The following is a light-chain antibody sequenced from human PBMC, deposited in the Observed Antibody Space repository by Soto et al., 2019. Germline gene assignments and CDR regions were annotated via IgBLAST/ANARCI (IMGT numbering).Light chain of an antibody. CDR2: KAS. Sequence: DIQMTQSPSTLSASVGDRVTITCRASQSISSWLAWYQQKPGKAPKLLIYKASSLESGVPSRFSGSGSGTEFTLTISSLQPDDFSTYYCQQYNSFSLTFGGGTKVEIK. CDR3: QQYNSFSLT. V-gene: IGKV1-5*03. CDR1: QSISSW. J-gene: IGKJ4*01.